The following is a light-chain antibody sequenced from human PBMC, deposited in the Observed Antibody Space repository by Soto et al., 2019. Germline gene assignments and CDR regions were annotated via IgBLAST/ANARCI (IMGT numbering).Light chain of an antibody. J-gene: IGKJ1*01. CDR2: DTS. Sequence: EIVLTHSPGALSLSPGDRATLSCRASQIVSDNYLAWYQQKPGQPPRLLIHDTSHRATGIPDRFSGSGSGTDFTLTISRLEPEDFAVYYCQQYHSSPRTFGQGTKVDIK. V-gene: IGKV3-20*01. CDR3: QQYHSSPRT. CDR1: QIVSDNY.